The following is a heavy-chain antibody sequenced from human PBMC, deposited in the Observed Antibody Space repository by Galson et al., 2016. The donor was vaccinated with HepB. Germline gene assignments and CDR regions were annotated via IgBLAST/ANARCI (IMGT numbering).Heavy chain of an antibody. Sequence: SVKVSCKASGYTFTKYAMHWVRQAPGQRLEWMGWINAGNGNTKYSQKFQGRVTFTRDTSASTAYLGLSSLTSEDTAVYYCAKDGRIYCSSASCHDHFHYWGQGTLVTVSS. CDR3: AKDGRIYCSSASCHDHFHY. CDR2: INAGNGNT. D-gene: IGHD2-2*01. CDR1: GYTFTKYA. J-gene: IGHJ4*02. V-gene: IGHV1-3*01.